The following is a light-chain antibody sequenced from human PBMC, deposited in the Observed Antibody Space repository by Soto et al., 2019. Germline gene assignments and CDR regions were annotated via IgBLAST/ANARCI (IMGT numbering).Light chain of an antibody. CDR1: QSIGSW. J-gene: IGKJ1*01. CDR2: KAS. CDR3: QQYGSYSPWT. V-gene: IGKV1-5*03. Sequence: DIQMTQSPSTLSASVGDRVTITCRASQSIGSWLAWYQQKPGKAPKLPIYKASSLESGVPSRFSGSGSGTEFTLTISSLQPDDFASYYCQQYGSYSPWTFGQGTKVEIK.